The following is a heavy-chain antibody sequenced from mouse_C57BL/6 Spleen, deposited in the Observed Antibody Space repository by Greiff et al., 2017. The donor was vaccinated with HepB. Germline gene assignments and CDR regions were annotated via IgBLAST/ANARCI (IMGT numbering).Heavy chain of an antibody. J-gene: IGHJ2*01. Sequence: QVQLQQSGAELVKPGASVKLSCKASGYTFTEYTIHWVKQSSVQGLEWIGWFYPGSGSIKYNEKFKVKATLTADKSSSTVYMELSRLTSEDSAVYCCARHPHYYGSSYYFDYWGQGTTLTVSS. V-gene: IGHV1-62-2*01. D-gene: IGHD1-1*01. CDR3: ARHPHYYGSSYYFDY. CDR1: GYTFTEYT. CDR2: FYPGSGSI.